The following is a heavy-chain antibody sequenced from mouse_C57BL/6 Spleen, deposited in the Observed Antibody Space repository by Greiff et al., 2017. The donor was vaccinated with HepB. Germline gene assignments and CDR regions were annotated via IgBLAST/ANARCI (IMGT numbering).Heavy chain of an antibody. V-gene: IGHV5-9-1*02. D-gene: IGHD1-1*01. Sequence: EVKLVESGEGLVKPGGSLKLSCAASGFTFSSYAMSWVRQTPEKRLEWVAYISSGGDYIYYADTVKGRFTISRDNARNTLYLQMSSLKSEDTAMYYCTRGGITTVVDYWYFDVWGTRTTVTVSS. CDR1: GFTFSSYA. CDR3: TRGGITTVVDYWYFDV. CDR2: ISSGGDYI. J-gene: IGHJ1*03.